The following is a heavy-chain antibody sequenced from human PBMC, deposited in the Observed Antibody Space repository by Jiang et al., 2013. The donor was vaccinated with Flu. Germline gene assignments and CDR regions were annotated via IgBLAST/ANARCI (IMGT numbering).Heavy chain of an antibody. D-gene: IGHD3-3*01. CDR3: VRAVRMGLSSGYYNLDT. V-gene: IGHV7-4-1*02. Sequence: LQSGSELKKPGASVKVSCKASGYTFTSYTINWVRQVPGQGLEWMGWINTNTEKPTYAQGFTGRFVFSLDTSVTTAYLEISGLKADDAAVYFCVRAVRMGLSSGYYNLDTWGQGTLVSVS. J-gene: IGHJ5*02. CDR1: GYTFTSYT. CDR2: INTNTEKP.